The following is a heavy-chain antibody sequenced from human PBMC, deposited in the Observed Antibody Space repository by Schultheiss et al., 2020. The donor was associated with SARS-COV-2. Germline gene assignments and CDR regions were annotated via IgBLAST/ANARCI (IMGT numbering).Heavy chain of an antibody. Sequence: SVKVSCQASGGTFSSYAISWVRQAPGQGLEWMGGIIPIFGTANYAQKFQGRVTITADESTSTAYMELSSLRSEDTAVYYCASGISAVGATYYYYYGMDVWGQGTTVTVSS. J-gene: IGHJ6*02. D-gene: IGHD1-26*01. CDR2: IIPIFGTA. CDR1: GGTFSSYA. CDR3: ASGISAVGATYYYYYGMDV. V-gene: IGHV1-69*13.